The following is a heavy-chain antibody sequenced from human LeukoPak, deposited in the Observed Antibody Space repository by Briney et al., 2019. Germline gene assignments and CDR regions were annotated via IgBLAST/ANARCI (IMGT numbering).Heavy chain of an antibody. CDR3: ARDPITMVRGVIKRNWFDP. V-gene: IGHV1-46*01. Sequence: GASVKVSCKASGNTFTSYYIHWVRQAPGQGLEWMGIINPSSGSTNYAQKFQGRVTMTRDTSISTAYMELSRLRSDDTAVYYCARDPITMVRGVIKRNWFDPWGQGTLVTVSS. J-gene: IGHJ5*02. D-gene: IGHD3-10*01. CDR1: GNTFTSYY. CDR2: INPSSGST.